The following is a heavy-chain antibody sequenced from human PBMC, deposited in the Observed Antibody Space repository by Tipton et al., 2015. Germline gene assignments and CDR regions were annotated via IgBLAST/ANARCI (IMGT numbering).Heavy chain of an antibody. D-gene: IGHD3-3*01. V-gene: IGHV6-1*01. Sequence: GLVKPSQTLSLTCAISGDSVSSSSAAWNWIRQSPSRGLEWLGRTYYRSKWFKDYALFVKGRISINPDTSKNEVSLQLNSVTPEDTAVYYCARDMSVDFWSDYYGMDVWGQGTTVTVSS. CDR1: GDSVSSSSAA. CDR2: TYYRSKWFK. CDR3: ARDMSVDFWSDYYGMDV. J-gene: IGHJ6*02.